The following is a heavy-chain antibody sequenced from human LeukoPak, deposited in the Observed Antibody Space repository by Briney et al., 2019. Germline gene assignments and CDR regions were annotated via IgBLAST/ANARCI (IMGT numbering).Heavy chain of an antibody. V-gene: IGHV3-48*04. CDR1: GFTFSSYS. CDR2: ISSSGSTI. D-gene: IGHD4-17*01. J-gene: IGHJ6*02. Sequence: GGSLRLSCAASGFTFSSYSMNWIRQAPGKGLEWVSYISSSGSTIYYADSVKGRFTISRDNAKNSLYLQMNSLRAEDTAVYYCARDSTVTYYYYGMDVWGQGTTVTVSS. CDR3: ARDSTVTYYYYGMDV.